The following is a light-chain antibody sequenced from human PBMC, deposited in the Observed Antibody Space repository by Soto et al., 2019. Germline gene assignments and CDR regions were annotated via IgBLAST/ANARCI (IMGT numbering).Light chain of an antibody. Sequence: QSALTQPASVSGSPGQAITISCTGSYSDIGIYNYVSWYQQYPGRAPKLLIYEVSSRPSGVSDRFSGSKSGNTASLTIAGLQADDEDDYYCSSYTSSITPYVFGAGTKLTVL. J-gene: IGLJ1*01. CDR3: SSYTSSITPYV. CDR1: YSDIGIYNY. V-gene: IGLV2-14*01. CDR2: EVS.